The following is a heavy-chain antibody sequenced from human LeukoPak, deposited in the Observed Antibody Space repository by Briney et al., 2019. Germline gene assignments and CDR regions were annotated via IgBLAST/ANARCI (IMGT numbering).Heavy chain of an antibody. Sequence: SVTVSCKSSGGTFSTYAISWVRQAPGQGLEWMGGIVPIFGTPNYAQNFQGRLTITADESTSTAYMDLSSLRSEDTAMYYCTTSTGYYYVPGYWGQGTLVTVSS. CDR2: IVPIFGTP. CDR3: TTSTGYYYVPGY. CDR1: GGTFSTYA. D-gene: IGHD3-22*01. V-gene: IGHV1-69*13. J-gene: IGHJ4*02.